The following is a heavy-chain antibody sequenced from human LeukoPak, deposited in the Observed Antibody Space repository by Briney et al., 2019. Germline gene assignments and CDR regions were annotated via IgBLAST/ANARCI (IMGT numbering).Heavy chain of an antibody. D-gene: IGHD3-22*01. V-gene: IGHV3-33*01. J-gene: IGHJ2*01. Sequence: GRSLRLSCAASGFTFSSYGMHWVRQAPGKGLEWVAVIWYDGSNKYYADSVKGRFTISRDNSKNTLYLQMNSLRAEDTAVYYCARDHYYYDSSGYYSLFGLWGRGTLVTVSS. CDR1: GFTFSSYG. CDR2: IWYDGSNK. CDR3: ARDHYYYDSSGYYSLFGL.